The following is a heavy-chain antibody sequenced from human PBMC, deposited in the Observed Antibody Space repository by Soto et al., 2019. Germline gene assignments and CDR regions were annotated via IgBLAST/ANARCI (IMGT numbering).Heavy chain of an antibody. CDR1: GYTFTGYY. Sequence: ASVKVSCKASGYTFTGYYMHWVRQAPGQGLEWMGWINPNSGGTNYAQKFQGWVTMTRDTSISTAYMELSRLRSDDTAVYYCARVREYYYDSSGPAGAFDIWGQ. V-gene: IGHV1-2*04. CDR2: INPNSGGT. D-gene: IGHD3-22*01. CDR3: ARVREYYYDSSGPAGAFDI. J-gene: IGHJ3*02.